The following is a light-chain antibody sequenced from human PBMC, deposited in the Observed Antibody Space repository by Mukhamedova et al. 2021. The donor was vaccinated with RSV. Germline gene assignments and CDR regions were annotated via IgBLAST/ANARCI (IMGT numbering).Light chain of an antibody. CDR3: QQPFT. J-gene: IGKJ3*01. CDR2: AAS. Sequence: GKAPKLLIYAASTLQSGVPSRFSGSGPGTEFTLTISSLQPEDFATYYCQQPFTFGPGTKVDIK. V-gene: IGKV1-9*01.